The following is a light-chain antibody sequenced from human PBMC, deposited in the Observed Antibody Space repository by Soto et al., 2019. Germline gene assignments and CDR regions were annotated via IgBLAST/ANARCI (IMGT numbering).Light chain of an antibody. CDR3: QSYDSSLSGYWV. V-gene: IGLV1-40*01. J-gene: IGLJ3*02. Sequence: QSVLTQPPSVSGAPGQRVTISCTGSSSNIGAGYDVHWYQQLPGTAPKLHIYGNSNRPSGVPDRFSGSKSGTSASLAITGLQAEDEAEYYCQSYDSSLSGYWVFGGGTKLTVL. CDR2: GNS. CDR1: SSNIGAGYD.